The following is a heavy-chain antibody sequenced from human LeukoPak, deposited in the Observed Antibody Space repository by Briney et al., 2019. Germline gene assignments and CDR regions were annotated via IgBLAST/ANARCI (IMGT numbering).Heavy chain of an antibody. CDR3: ARGLAPPGVINLNWYDS. Sequence: SVKVSCKASGGTFSTYAINWVRQAPGQGLEWMGGIIPMYGTTNYAQKFQGRVTIIADESTSTAYMELSSLTSEDTAVYYCARGLAPPGVINLNWYDSWGQGTLVTVSS. V-gene: IGHV1-69*13. D-gene: IGHD3-16*02. CDR1: GGTFSTYA. J-gene: IGHJ5*01. CDR2: IIPMYGTT.